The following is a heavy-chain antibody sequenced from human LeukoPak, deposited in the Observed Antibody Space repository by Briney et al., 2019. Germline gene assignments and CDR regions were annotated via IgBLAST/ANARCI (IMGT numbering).Heavy chain of an antibody. D-gene: IGHD2/OR15-2a*01. CDR1: GFTFSNCW. Sequence: GGSLRLSCAASGFTFSNCWMSWVRQAPGKGLEWVASIKQDGSEMYYVDSVKGRFTISRDNAKTSLSLQMNTLRVEDTAVYYCARAVRLTDYWGQGTLVTVSS. CDR2: IKQDGSEM. CDR3: ARAVRLTDY. J-gene: IGHJ4*02. V-gene: IGHV3-7*01.